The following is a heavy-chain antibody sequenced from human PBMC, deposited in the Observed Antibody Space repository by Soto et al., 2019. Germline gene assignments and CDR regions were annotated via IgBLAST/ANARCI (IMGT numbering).Heavy chain of an antibody. Sequence: EVQLVESGGGLVQPGGSLRLSCAASGFTFSSYCMSWVRQAPGKGLEWVANIKQDGSEKYYVDSVKGRFTISRDNAKNSLYLQMNSLRAEDTAVYYCARDSDYFDYWGQGTLVTVSS. J-gene: IGHJ4*02. CDR1: GFTFSSYC. V-gene: IGHV3-7*01. CDR2: IKQDGSEK. CDR3: ARDSDYFDY. D-gene: IGHD3-10*01.